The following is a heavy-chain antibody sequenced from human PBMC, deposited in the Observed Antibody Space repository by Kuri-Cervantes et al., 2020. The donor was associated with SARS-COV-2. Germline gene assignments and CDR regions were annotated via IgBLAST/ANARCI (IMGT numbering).Heavy chain of an antibody. J-gene: IGHJ4*02. Sequence: GESLKISCAASGFTFSDYFMSWIRQAPGKGLEWVSAISGSGGSTYYADSVKGRFTISRDNSKNTLYLQMDSLRAEDTAVYYCAKVSTIFRDLFYFGFWGQGTRVTVSS. CDR1: GFTFSDYF. CDR2: ISGSGGST. CDR3: AKVSTIFRDLFYFGF. D-gene: IGHD3-3*01. V-gene: IGHV3-23*01.